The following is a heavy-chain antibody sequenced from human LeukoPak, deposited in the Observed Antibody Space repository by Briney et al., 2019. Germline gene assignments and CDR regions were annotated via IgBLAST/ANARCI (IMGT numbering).Heavy chain of an antibody. V-gene: IGHV6-1*01. CDR2: TYYRSKWYN. D-gene: IGHD5-18*01. J-gene: IGHJ6*03. CDR3: ARDRAPPLQLWLAHSGYYYMDV. Sequence: SQTLSLTCAISGDSVSSNSAAWNWIRQSPSRGLEWLGRTYYRSKWYNDYAVSVKSRITINPDTSKNQFSLQLNSVTPEDTAVYYCARDRAPPLQLWLAHSGYYYMDVWGKGTTVTISS. CDR1: GDSVSSNSAA.